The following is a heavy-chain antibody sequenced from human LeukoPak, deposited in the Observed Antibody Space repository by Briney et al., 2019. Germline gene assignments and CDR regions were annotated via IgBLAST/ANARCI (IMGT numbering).Heavy chain of an antibody. V-gene: IGHV3-74*01. Sequence: XLVCVSRIHSTGSTTSSAPSVKRRFTISRDNAKNTLYLQMNSLRAEDTAVYYCAREAYPQHWGQGTLVTVSS. J-gene: IGHJ1*01. D-gene: IGHD2-2*01. CDR2: IHSTGSTT. CDR3: AREAYPQH.